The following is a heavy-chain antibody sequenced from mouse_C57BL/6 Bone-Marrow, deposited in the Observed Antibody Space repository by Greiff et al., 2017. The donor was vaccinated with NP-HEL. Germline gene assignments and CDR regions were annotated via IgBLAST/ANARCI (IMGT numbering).Heavy chain of an antibody. CDR3: ARSPLWLRRNYYAMDY. CDR1: GYSITSAY. CDR2: ISYSGIT. J-gene: IGHJ4*01. Sequence: EVQLQQSGPGLAKPSQTLSLTCSFTGYSITSAYWNWIRTFPGNKLEYMGYISYSGITYSNPSLKSRISITRDTSKNQYYLQLNSVTTEDTATYYCARSPLWLRRNYYAMDYWGQGTSVTVSS. D-gene: IGHD2-2*01. V-gene: IGHV3-8*01.